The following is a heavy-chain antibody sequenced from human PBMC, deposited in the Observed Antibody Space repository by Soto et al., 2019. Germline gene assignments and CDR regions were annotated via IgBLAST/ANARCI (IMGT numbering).Heavy chain of an antibody. CDR2: ITDDGVGT. CDR3: AKFKAGTYEKYHFDY. J-gene: IGHJ4*02. V-gene: IGHV3-23*01. D-gene: IGHD3-10*01. CDR1: GFTFSGYA. Sequence: EVQLLESGGGLVQPGGSLRLSCAASGFTFSGYAMSWVRQASGKGLEWVAGITDDGVGTYYAGSVKGRFSISRDNSKNTLYLQMNGLRAEDTALYYCAKFKAGTYEKYHFDYWGQGTLVTVSS.